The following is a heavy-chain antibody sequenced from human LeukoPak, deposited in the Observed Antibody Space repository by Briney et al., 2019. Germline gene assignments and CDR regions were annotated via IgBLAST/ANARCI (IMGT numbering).Heavy chain of an antibody. J-gene: IGHJ3*02. V-gene: IGHV4-38-2*01. D-gene: IGHD3-10*01. Sequence: SETLSLTCGVSGYSISSGYYWGWIRQPPGKGLEWIGSIYHSGSTYHNPSLKSRVTISVDTSKNQFSLKLSSVTAADTAVYYCARMDATMVRGVIITNAFDIWGQGTMVTVSS. CDR3: ARMDATMVRGVIITNAFDI. CDR2: IYHSGST. CDR1: GYSISSGYY.